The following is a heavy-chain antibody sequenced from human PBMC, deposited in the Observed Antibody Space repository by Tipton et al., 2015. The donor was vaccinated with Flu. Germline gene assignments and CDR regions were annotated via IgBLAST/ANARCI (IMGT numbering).Heavy chain of an antibody. CDR2: IYHSGCT. V-gene: IGHV4-38-2*01. CDR1: GYSISSGYY. Sequence: TLSLTCAVSGYSISSGYYWGWIRQPPGKGLEWIGSIYHSGCTYYNPSLKSRVPISVDTSKNQFSLKLSSVTAADTAVYYCARQLSVGATSGFDYWGQGTLVTVSS. J-gene: IGHJ4*02. D-gene: IGHD1-26*01. CDR3: ARQLSVGATSGFDY.